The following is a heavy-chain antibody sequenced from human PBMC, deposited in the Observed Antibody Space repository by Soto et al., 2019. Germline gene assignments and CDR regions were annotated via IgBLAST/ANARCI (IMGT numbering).Heavy chain of an antibody. Sequence: EVQLVESGGGLVQPGGSLRLSCAASGFTLSSYDIHWVRQATGEGLAWVSGIGSGGDTHYADSVKGRFIISREDGKNSLYLQMNNLRVGETAVYYCTRKTPTAGMEVRGQGPRVTVSS. CDR3: TRKTPTAGMEV. CDR1: GFTLSSYD. V-gene: IGHV3-13*01. CDR2: IGSGGDT. J-gene: IGHJ6*02. D-gene: IGHD2-15*01.